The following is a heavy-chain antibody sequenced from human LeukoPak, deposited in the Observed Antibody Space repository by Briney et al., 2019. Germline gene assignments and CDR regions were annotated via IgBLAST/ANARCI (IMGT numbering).Heavy chain of an antibody. V-gene: IGHV3-53*01. Sequence: GGSLRLSCAASGFTVSSNYMSWVRQAPGKGLEWVSVIYSGGSTYYADSVKGRFTISRDNSKNTLYLQMNSLRAEDTAVYYCARVSYQLLYSRGNWFDPWGQGTLVTVSS. CDR1: GFTVSSNY. CDR3: ARVSYQLLYSRGNWFDP. D-gene: IGHD2-2*02. J-gene: IGHJ5*02. CDR2: IYSGGST.